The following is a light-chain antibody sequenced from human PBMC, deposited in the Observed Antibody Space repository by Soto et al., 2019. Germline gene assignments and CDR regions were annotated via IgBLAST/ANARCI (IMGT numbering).Light chain of an antibody. CDR2: EVS. CDR1: SSDVGGYNY. J-gene: IGLJ1*01. Sequence: QSVLTQPASVSGSPGQSITISCAGTSSDVGGYNYVSWYQQHPGKAPKLIIFEVSNRPSGVSNRFSASKSVNTASLTISGLQTEDGADYFCSSYTSSNTYVFGTGTKVTVL. CDR3: SSYTSSNTYV. V-gene: IGLV2-14*01.